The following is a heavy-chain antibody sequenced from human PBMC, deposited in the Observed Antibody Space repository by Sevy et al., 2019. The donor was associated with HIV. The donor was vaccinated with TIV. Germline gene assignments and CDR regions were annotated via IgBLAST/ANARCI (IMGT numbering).Heavy chain of an antibody. CDR2: IYYSGST. V-gene: IGHV4-59*01. J-gene: IGHJ6*02. D-gene: IGHD6-6*01. CDR1: GGSISSYY. CDR3: ARETPSSGMDV. Sequence: SENLSLTCTVSGGSISSYYWSWIRQPPGKGLEWIGYIYYSGSTNYNPSLKSRVTISVDTSKNQFSLKLSSVTAADTAVYYCARETPSSGMDVWGQGTTVTVSS.